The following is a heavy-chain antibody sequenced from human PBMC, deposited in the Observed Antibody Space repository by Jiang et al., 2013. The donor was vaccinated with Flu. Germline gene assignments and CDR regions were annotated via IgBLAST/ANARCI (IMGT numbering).Heavy chain of an antibody. Sequence: MNWVRQAPGKGLEWVGRIKSKTDGGTTDYAAPVKGRFTISRDDSKNTLYLQMNSLKTEDTAVYYCTTFSYYDFWSGYSEAHDAFDIWGQGTMVTVSS. D-gene: IGHD3-3*01. J-gene: IGHJ3*02. CDR3: TTFSYYDFWSGYSEAHDAFDI. V-gene: IGHV3-15*07. CDR2: IKSKTDGGTT.